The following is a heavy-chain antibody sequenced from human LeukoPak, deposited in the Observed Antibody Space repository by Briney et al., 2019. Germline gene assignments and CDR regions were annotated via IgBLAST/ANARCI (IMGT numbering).Heavy chain of an antibody. J-gene: IGHJ6*03. Sequence: TSVKVSCKASGYTFTGYYIHWVGQAPGQGLELMGWINPNNGGTNYAQKFQGRVTMTRDKSISTAYGELSRLRSDDTAVYYCARSSRPCSGGSCYLYSYYYHNMDVWGKGTTVTISS. CDR1: GYTFTGYY. CDR3: ARSSRPCSGGSCYLYSYYYHNMDV. V-gene: IGHV1-2*02. CDR2: INPNNGGT. D-gene: IGHD2-15*01.